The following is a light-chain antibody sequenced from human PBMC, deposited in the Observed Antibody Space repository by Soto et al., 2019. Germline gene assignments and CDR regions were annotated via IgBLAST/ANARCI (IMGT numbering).Light chain of an antibody. Sequence: EVVMTQSPATLSMSPGERATLSCRASQSVSSSLAWYQQQPGQAPRLLIYGASTRATGIPDRFSGSGSETEFTLTISSLQAEDFAIYYCKQYNNWWTFGQGTKVEIK. CDR1: QSVSSS. CDR2: GAS. V-gene: IGKV3-15*01. CDR3: KQYNNWWT. J-gene: IGKJ1*01.